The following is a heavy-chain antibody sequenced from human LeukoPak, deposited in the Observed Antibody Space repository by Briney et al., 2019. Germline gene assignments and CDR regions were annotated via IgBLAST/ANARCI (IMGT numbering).Heavy chain of an antibody. D-gene: IGHD3-22*01. CDR3: AAKWLLRRY. CDR2: IHSGGAT. Sequence: GGSLRHSCAASGFTVSSNYMTWVRQAPGKGLECVSVIHSGGATYYADSVKGRFTISRDNSKNTLYLQMNSRRVEDTAVYYCAAKWLLRRYWGQGTLVTVSS. V-gene: IGHV3-66*01. CDR1: GFTVSSNY. J-gene: IGHJ4*02.